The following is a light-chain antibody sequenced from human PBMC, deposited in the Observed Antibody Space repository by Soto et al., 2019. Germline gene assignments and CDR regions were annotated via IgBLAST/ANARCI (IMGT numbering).Light chain of an antibody. J-gene: IGKJ5*01. Sequence: DIQMTQSPSSVSASVGDRVTITCRASQGISNWLAWYQQKPGKVPILLIYAASTLQAGVPSRFSGSGSGTECALTISSLQPEDFATYYCQQANSYPITCGQGTRLEIK. CDR2: AAS. V-gene: IGKV1-12*01. CDR3: QQANSYPIT. CDR1: QGISNW.